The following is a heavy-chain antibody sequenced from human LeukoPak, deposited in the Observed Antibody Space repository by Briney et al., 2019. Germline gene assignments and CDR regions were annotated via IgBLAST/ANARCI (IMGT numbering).Heavy chain of an antibody. CDR3: ATGYSSGWYRQYYFDY. CDR1: GYSFTSYW. J-gene: IGHJ4*02. V-gene: IGHV5-51*01. D-gene: IGHD6-19*01. Sequence: GESLKISCKGSGYSFTSYWIGWVRQMPGIGLEWMGIIYPGDSDTRYSPSFQGQVAISADKSISTAYLQWSSLKASDTAMYYCATGYSSGWYRQYYFDYWGQGTLVTVSS. CDR2: IYPGDSDT.